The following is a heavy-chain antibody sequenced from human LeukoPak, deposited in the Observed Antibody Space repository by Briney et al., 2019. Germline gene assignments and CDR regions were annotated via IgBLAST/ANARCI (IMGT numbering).Heavy chain of an antibody. Sequence: SETLSLTCTVSGGPMSDSYWYWIRHSAATGMEWIGRIHAIGSTNYNPSLKSRVIISLDTSKNQFSLKLSSVTAADTAVYYCARNGEYYYYGMDVWGQGTTVAVSS. CDR1: GGPMSDSY. J-gene: IGHJ6*02. CDR2: IHAIGST. D-gene: IGHD3-10*01. CDR3: ARNGEYYYYGMDV. V-gene: IGHV4-4*07.